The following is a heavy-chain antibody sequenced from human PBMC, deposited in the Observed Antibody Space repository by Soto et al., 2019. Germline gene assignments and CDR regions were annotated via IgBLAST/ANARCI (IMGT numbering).Heavy chain of an antibody. D-gene: IGHD6-13*01. CDR2: IKQDGSEK. CDR1: GFTFSSYW. V-gene: IGHV3-7*01. CDR3: AREQLQVVIPDY. Sequence: EVQLLESGGGLVQPGGSLRLSCAASGFTFSSYWMNWVRQAPGKGLEWVANIKQDGSEKYYVDSVKGRFTISRDNTKNPLYLQMNSLRAEDTAVYCGAREQLQVVIPDYWGQGTLVTVSS. J-gene: IGHJ4*02.